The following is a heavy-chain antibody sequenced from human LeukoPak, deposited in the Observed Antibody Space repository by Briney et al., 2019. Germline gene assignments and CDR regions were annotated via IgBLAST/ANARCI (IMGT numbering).Heavy chain of an antibody. CDR2: IYHSGST. CDR1: GYSISSGYY. V-gene: IGHV4-38-2*02. Sequence: NPSETLSLTCTVSGYSISSGYYWGWIRQPPGKGLEWIGTIYHSGSTYYNPSLKSRVTISVDTSKNQFSLKLSSVTAADTAVYYCVHYYGSGSYLGGFRFWGQGTLVTVSS. CDR3: VHYYGSGSYLGGFRF. D-gene: IGHD3-10*01. J-gene: IGHJ4*02.